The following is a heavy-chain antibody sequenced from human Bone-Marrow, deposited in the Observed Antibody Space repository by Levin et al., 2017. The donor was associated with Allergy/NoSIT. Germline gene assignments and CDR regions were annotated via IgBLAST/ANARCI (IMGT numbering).Heavy chain of an antibody. CDR2: IIPIFGTA. Sequence: SVKVSCKASGGTFSSQAISWVRQAPGQGLEWMGAIIPIFGTANYAQKIQGRVTVTADESTSTVYMELSSLRSEDTAVYYCARDWGLRGDGMDVWGQGTTVTVSS. CDR1: GGTFSSQA. J-gene: IGHJ6*02. V-gene: IGHV1-69*13. CDR3: ARDWGLRGDGMDV. D-gene: IGHD3-16*01.